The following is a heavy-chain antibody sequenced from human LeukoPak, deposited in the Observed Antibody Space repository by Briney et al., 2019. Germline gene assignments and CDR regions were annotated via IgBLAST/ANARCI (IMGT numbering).Heavy chain of an antibody. CDR1: GGSISIYY. Sequence: PSETLSLTCTVSGGSISIYYWNWIRQPPGKGLGWIGYIYNSGSTEYNPSLKSRVTISVDTSKNQFSLKLSSVTAADTAVYYCARRTYYYDSSGYYYYYMDVWGKGTTVTVSS. D-gene: IGHD3-22*01. CDR3: ARRTYYYDSSGYYYYYMDV. J-gene: IGHJ6*03. V-gene: IGHV4-59*08. CDR2: IYNSGST.